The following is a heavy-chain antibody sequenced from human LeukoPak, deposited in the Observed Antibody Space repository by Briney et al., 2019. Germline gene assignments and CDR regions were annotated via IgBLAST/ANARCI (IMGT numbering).Heavy chain of an antibody. CDR2: ISGSGGGT. D-gene: IGHD1-26*01. J-gene: IGHJ6*03. CDR1: GFTVSSNE. CDR3: AKNRGAGSHYYYHMNV. Sequence: GGSLRLSCAASGFTVSSNEMSWVRQAPGKGLEWVSLISGSGGGTYYADSVKGRFTISRDNSKNTLYLQLNSLRVEDTAVYYCAKNRGAGSHYYYHMNVWGKGTTVTVSS. V-gene: IGHV3-23*01.